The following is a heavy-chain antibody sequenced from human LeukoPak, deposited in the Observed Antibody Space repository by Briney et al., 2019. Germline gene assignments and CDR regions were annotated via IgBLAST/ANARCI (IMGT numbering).Heavy chain of an antibody. V-gene: IGHV1-46*01. CDR3: ARVHHYFDIAFDY. J-gene: IGHJ4*02. D-gene: IGHD3-22*01. CDR1: GYTFTSYD. Sequence: ASVKVSCKASGYTFTSYDINWVRQATGQGLEWMGWINPSGGSTTYAQKFQGRVTMTRDMSTSTVYMELISLRSEDTAVYYCARVHHYFDIAFDYWGQGTLVTVSS. CDR2: INPSGGST.